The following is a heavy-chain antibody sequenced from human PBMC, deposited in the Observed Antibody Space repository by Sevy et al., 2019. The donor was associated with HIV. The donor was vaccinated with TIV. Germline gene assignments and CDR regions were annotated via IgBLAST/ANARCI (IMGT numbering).Heavy chain of an antibody. Sequence: GGSLRLSCTASGFTFGDYAMSWVRQAPGKGREWVGFIRSKAYGGTTEYAASVKGRLTISRDDSKSIAYLQMNSLKTEDTAVYYCTRGWLAPHWGQGTLVTVSS. CDR2: IRSKAYGGTT. D-gene: IGHD6-19*01. J-gene: IGHJ4*02. V-gene: IGHV3-49*04. CDR3: TRGWLAPH. CDR1: GFTFGDYA.